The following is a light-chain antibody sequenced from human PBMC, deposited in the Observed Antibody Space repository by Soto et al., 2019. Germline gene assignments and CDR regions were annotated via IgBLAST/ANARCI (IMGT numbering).Light chain of an antibody. J-gene: IGKJ1*01. CDR3: QQYHNWPA. Sequence: DFVMTQSPDSLAVSLGERATMNCKSSQSVLYSSNNKNYLAWYQQKPGQPPKLLIYWASTRESGVPDRFSGSGSGTEFTLTISSLQSEDFAVYFCQQYHNWPAFGQGTKVEIK. CDR1: QSVLYSSNNKNY. V-gene: IGKV4-1*01. CDR2: WAS.